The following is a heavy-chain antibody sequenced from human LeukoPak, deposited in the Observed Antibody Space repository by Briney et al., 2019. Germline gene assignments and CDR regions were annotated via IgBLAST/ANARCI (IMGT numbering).Heavy chain of an antibody. V-gene: IGHV1-8*01. D-gene: IGHD3-22*01. J-gene: IGHJ4*02. CDR3: AGGPTYYYDSSGYYEG. CDR2: MNPNSGNT. CDR1: GYTFTSYD. Sequence: ASVKLSCKASGYTFTSYDINWMRQATGQGLEWMGWMNPNSGNTGYAQKFQGRVTMTRNTSISTAYMELRSLRSEDTAVYYCAGGPTYYYDSSGYYEGWGQGTLVTVSS.